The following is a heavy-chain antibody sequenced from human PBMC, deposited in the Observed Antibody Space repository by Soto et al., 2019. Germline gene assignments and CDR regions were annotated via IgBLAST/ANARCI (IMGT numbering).Heavy chain of an antibody. CDR2: ISAYNGNT. D-gene: IGHD2-2*01. V-gene: IGHV1-18*01. Sequence: ASVKVSCKASGYTFTSYGISWVRQAPGQGLEWMGWISAYNGNTNYAQKLQGRVTMTTDTSTSTAYMELRSLRSDDTAVYYCERDYLERVGAGYCSSTSCDSRGGYWG. J-gene: IGHJ4*01. CDR1: GYTFTSYG. CDR3: ERDYLERVGAGYCSSTSCDSRGGY.